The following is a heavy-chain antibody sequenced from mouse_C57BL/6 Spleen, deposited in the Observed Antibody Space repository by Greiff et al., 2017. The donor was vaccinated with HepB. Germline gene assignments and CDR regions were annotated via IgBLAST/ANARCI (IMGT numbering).Heavy chain of an antibody. CDR3: ARWSNYEYFDV. J-gene: IGHJ1*03. CDR2: IYPRSGNT. CDR1: GYTFTSYG. V-gene: IGHV1-81*01. D-gene: IGHD2-5*01. Sequence: QVQLKESGAELARPGASVKLSCKASGYTFTSYGISWVKQRTGQGLEWIGEIYPRSGNTYYNEKFKGKATLTADKSSSTAYMELRSLTSEDSAVYFCARWSNYEYFDVWGTGTTVTVSS.